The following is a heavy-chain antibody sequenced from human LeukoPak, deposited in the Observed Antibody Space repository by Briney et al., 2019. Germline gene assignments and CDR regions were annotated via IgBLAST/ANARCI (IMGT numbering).Heavy chain of an antibody. CDR2: IIPIFGTA. J-gene: IGHJ5*02. D-gene: IGHD1-7*01. CDR1: GGTFSSYA. V-gene: IGHV1-69*05. CDR3: ARSGTFLTGTTYWFDP. Sequence: GASVKVSCKASGGTFSSYAISWVRQAPGQGLEWMGGIIPIFGTANYAQKFQGRVTITTDESTSTAYMELSSLRSEDTAVYYCARSGTFLTGTTYWFDPWGQGTLVTVSS.